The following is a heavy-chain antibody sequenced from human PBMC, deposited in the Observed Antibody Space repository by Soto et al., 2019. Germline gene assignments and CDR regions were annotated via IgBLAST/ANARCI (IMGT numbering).Heavy chain of an antibody. CDR3: XXGSIEYSASVDN. J-gene: IGHJ4*02. V-gene: IGHV3-23*01. CDR2: ISARGGSL. CDR1: GFSFSSYA. Sequence: EVQLLESGGGLVQPGGSLRLSCAASGFSFSSYAMVWVRQAPGKGLEWVSVISARGGSLYFADSVKGRFTISRDNSKNVLSLEMNSLRAEDTXXXXXXXGSIEYSASVDNWGQGTLVVVSS. D-gene: IGHD5-12*01.